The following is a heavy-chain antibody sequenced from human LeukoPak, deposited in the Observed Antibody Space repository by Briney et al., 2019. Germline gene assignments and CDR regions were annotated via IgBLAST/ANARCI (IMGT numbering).Heavy chain of an antibody. V-gene: IGHV1-69*13. CDR1: GYTFTSYG. D-gene: IGHD3-3*01. CDR3: ARDLLPMTVFGVVND. Sequence: ASVKVSCKASGYTFTSYGISWLRQAPGQDLEWMGGIIPIFGTTDYAQKFQGRVTITADEARSTAYMELSSLTFDDTAVYYCARDLLPMTVFGVVNDWGQGTLVTVSS. CDR2: IIPIFGTT. J-gene: IGHJ4*02.